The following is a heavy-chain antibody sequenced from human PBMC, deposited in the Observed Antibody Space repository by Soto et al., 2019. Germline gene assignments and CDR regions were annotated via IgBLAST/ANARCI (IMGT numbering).Heavy chain of an antibody. CDR2: INHSGST. J-gene: IGHJ3*02. V-gene: IGHV4-34*01. D-gene: IGHD2-2*01. CDR1: GGSFSGYY. CDR3: ARGYQLPPPLPLDI. Sequence: QVQLQQWGAGLLKPSETLSLTCAVYGGSFSGYYWSWIRQPPGKGLEWIGEINHSGSTNYNPSLKSRVTISVDTSNNQFSLKLSSVTAADMAVYYCARGYQLPPPLPLDIWGQGTMVTVSS.